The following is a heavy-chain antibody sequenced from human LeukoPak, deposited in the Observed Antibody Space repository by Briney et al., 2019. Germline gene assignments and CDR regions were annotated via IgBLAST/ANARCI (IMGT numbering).Heavy chain of an antibody. CDR2: MNPNSGNT. V-gene: IGHV1-8*03. CDR1: GYTLTSYD. CDR3: AIMTTAFDI. Sequence: GASVKVSCKASGYTLTSYDINWVRQATGQGFEWMGWMNPNSGNTGYAQKFQGRVTITRNTSISTAYMELSSLRSEDTAVYYCAIMTTAFDIWGQGTMVTVSS. D-gene: IGHD3-16*01. J-gene: IGHJ3*02.